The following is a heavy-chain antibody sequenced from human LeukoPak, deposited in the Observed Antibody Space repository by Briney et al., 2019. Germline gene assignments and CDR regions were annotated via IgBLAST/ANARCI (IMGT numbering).Heavy chain of an antibody. J-gene: IGHJ4*02. CDR3: ARNDLLTGYFNPPDF. D-gene: IGHD3-9*01. V-gene: IGHV3-48*03. CDR2: ISSSGSTI. Sequence: GGSLRLSCAASGFTFSSYEMNWVRQAPGKGLQWVSYISSSGSTIYYADSVKGRFTISRDNAKNSLYLQMNSLTAEDTAVYYCARNDLLTGYFNPPDFWGQGTLVTVSS. CDR1: GFTFSSYE.